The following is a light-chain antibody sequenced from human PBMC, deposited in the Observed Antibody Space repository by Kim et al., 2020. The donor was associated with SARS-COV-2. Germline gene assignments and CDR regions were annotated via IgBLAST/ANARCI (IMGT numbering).Light chain of an antibody. CDR3: QQSHSTPYT. Sequence: DIQMTQSPSSLSTSVGDRVTITCRPSQSVADYLHWYQQKPGEAPKLLIYATSDLQHGVPSRFSGAGSGTEFTLTINSLRLEDFATYYCQQSHSTPYTFGQGTKVDIK. CDR1: QSVADY. CDR2: ATS. V-gene: IGKV1-39*01. J-gene: IGKJ2*01.